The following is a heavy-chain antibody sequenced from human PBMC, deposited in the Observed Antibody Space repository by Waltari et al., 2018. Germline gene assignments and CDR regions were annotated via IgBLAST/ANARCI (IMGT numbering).Heavy chain of an antibody. CDR3: AREYYTHFDY. V-gene: IGHV3-48*01. CDR1: GVNFSSYS. D-gene: IGHD3-10*01. J-gene: IGHJ4*02. CDR2: ISSSSSTV. Sequence: EVHLVQSGGGLVQTGGSLRLSCAASGVNFSSYSRDWFRQAPGKGLEWVSYISSSSSTVYYADSVKGRFTISRDNAKNSLYLQMNSLRAEDTAVYYCAREYYTHFDYWGQGTLVTVSS.